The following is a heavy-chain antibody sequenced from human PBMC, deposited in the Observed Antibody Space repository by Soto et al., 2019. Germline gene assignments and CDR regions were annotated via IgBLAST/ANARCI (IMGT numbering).Heavy chain of an antibody. D-gene: IGHD1-1*01. J-gene: IGHJ4*02. CDR1: RFTLSSYV. CDR2: IGRGGGT. Sequence: GGSLRLSCAASRFTLSSYVMSWVRQAPGKGLEWVSNIGRGGGTQYADSVKGRFTISRDNSKDTVFLQMNSLRAEDTAVYYCARQERAEMWGQGTLVTVSS. CDR3: ARQERAEM. V-gene: IGHV3-23*01.